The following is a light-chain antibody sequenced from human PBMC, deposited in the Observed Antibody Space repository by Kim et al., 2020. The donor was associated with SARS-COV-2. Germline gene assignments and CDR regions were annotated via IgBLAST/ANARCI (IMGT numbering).Light chain of an antibody. J-gene: IGKJ2*02. CDR1: ENISTC. CDR3: QQYDNYPGT. V-gene: IGKV1-5*03. Sequence: SASVGDRGTITCRASENISTCVAWYQWKPGKAPKVLIYKASSLKSGVTSRFTGSGSATEFTLTITSLQPDDFATYYCQQYDNYPGTFGQGTNLEI. CDR2: KAS.